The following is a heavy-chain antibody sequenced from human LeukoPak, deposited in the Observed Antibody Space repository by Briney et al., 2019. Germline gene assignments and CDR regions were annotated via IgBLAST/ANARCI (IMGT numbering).Heavy chain of an antibody. CDR3: ARGGATTLFDY. CDR2: ITTNGDKT. D-gene: IGHD1-26*01. J-gene: IGHJ4*02. Sequence: SGGSLRLSCAASGFTFSSYAMRWVRQAPGQGLEYVSAITTNGDKTYYGNSVKGRFTISRDNSKNTLYLQMGSLRIEDMAVYYCARGGATTLFDYWGQGTLVTVSS. CDR1: GFTFSSYA. V-gene: IGHV3-64*01.